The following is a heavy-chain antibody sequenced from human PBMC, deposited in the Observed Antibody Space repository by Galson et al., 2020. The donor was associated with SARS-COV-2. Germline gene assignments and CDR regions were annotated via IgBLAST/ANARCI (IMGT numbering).Heavy chain of an antibody. J-gene: IGHJ5*02. CDR3: ARGFGYFWSPKRWFDP. D-gene: IGHD3-3*01. V-gene: IGHV4-34*01. Sequence: SETLSLTCAVYGGSFSGYYWSWIRQPPGKGLEWIGEINHSGSTNYNPSLKSRVTISVDTSKNQFSLKLSSVTAADTAVYYCARGFGYFWSPKRWFDPWGQGTLVTVSS. CDR2: INHSGST. CDR1: GGSFSGYY.